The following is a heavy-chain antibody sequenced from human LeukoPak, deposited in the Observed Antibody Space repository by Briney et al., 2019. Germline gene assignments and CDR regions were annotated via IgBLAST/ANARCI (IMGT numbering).Heavy chain of an antibody. CDR3: ARDYGDHPYPEVTLDL. CDR2: IKQDGREE. Sequence: GGSPRLSCAASGFTFSSYWMNWVRQAPGKGLEWVANIKQDGREEYYVDSVKGRFTISIDNAKKSTYLQMNRVRAEDTAVYYCARDYGDHPYPEVTLDLWGQGTLVTVSS. CDR1: GFTFSSYW. D-gene: IGHD2-21*01. J-gene: IGHJ4*02. V-gene: IGHV3-7*01.